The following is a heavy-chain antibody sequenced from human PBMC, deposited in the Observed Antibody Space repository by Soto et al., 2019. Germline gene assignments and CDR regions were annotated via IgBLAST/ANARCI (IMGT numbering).Heavy chain of an antibody. CDR1: GFILSDHY. CDR2: SKSSGPGSGPTV. J-gene: IGHJ2*01. D-gene: IGHD2-15*01. CDR3: AGGGRYCGGGNCYPQYWYFDL. Sequence: GGSLRLSCAASGFILSDHYMHWIRQAPGKGLEWLSYSKSSGPGSGPTVYYADSVKGRFTISRDNGKNSLYLQMNSLRADDTAVYYCAGGGRYCGGGNCYPQYWYFDLWGRGTLVTVSS. V-gene: IGHV3-11*01.